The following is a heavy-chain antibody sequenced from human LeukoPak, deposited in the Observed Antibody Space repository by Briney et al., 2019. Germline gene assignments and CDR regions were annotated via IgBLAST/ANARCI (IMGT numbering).Heavy chain of an antibody. D-gene: IGHD3-22*01. CDR3: AREWEYHYNRRRGAFDV. CDR1: GVTVNNDY. Sequence: GGSLRLSCVASGVTVNNDYFNWVRQALGKGLEWIAVIYRDGTIYYADSVRDRFTISRDNSKNTLYLQMNSLGAEDTAVYYCAREWEYHYNRRRGAFDVWGRGTMVTVS. J-gene: IGHJ3*01. V-gene: IGHV3-66*01. CDR2: IYRDGTI.